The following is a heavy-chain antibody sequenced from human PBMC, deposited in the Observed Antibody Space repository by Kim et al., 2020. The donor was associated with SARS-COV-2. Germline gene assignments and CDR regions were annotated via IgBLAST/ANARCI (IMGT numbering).Heavy chain of an antibody. CDR1: GGSISSPSHY. CDR2: IFYSGPP. D-gene: IGHD6-13*01. Sequence: SETLSLTCTVSGGSISSPSHYWGWVRQPPGKGLDWIGSIFYSGPPYYNLSLKGRGSISVDTSKNQYSLKLYSMTAADECVYYGARRFAAGNFIDHWGKENLITV. J-gene: IGHJ4*02. CDR3: ARRFAAGNFIDH. V-gene: IGHV4-39*01.